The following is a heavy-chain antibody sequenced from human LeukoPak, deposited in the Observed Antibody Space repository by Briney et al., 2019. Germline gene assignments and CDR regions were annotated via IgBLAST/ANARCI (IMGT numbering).Heavy chain of an antibody. Sequence: GGSLRLSCAASGFTFSSYEMNWVRQAPGKGLEWVSYISSSGSTIYYADSVKGRFTISRDNAKNSLHLQMNSLRAEDTAVYYCARVPFGRFSFDYWGQGTLVTVSS. D-gene: IGHD1-14*01. CDR3: ARVPFGRFSFDY. CDR2: ISSSGSTI. V-gene: IGHV3-48*03. J-gene: IGHJ4*02. CDR1: GFTFSSYE.